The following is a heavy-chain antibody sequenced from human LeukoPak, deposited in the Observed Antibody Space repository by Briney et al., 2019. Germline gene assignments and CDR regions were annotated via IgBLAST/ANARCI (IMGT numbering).Heavy chain of an antibody. D-gene: IGHD3-10*01. Sequence: GGSLRLSCAASGFTFSSYAMGWVRQAPGKGLEWVSAISGSGGSTYYADSVKGRFTISRDNSKNTLYLQMNSLRAEDTAVYYCAKDVDYYGSGSSSNWFDPWGQGTLVTVSS. V-gene: IGHV3-23*01. CDR2: ISGSGGST. CDR1: GFTFSSYA. J-gene: IGHJ5*02. CDR3: AKDVDYYGSGSSSNWFDP.